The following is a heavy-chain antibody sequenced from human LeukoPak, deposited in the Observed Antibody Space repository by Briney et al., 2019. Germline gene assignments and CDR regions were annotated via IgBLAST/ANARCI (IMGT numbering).Heavy chain of an antibody. Sequence: PGRSLRLSCAASGFTFSSYGMHWGRQAPGKGLEWVAAIWYDGSNKYYADSVKGRFTISRDNSKNTLYLQMNSVRAEDTAVYYCARDAYDILTGYPHDNWFDPWGQGTLVTVSS. CDR3: ARDAYDILTGYPHDNWFDP. CDR2: IWYDGSNK. CDR1: GFTFSSYG. V-gene: IGHV3-33*01. J-gene: IGHJ5*02. D-gene: IGHD3-9*01.